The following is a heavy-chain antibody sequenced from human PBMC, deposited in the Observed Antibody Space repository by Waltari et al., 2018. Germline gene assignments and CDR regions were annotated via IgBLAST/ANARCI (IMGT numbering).Heavy chain of an antibody. CDR1: RFTFSSYA. CDR2: ISYDGSNK. J-gene: IGHJ4*02. CDR3: ARDRRGSGWYYFDY. Sequence: QVQLVESGGGVVQPGRSLRLSCAASRFTFSSYAMHWVRPASGKGLEWVAVISYDGSNKYYADSVKGRFTISRDNSKNTLYLQMNSLRAEDTAVYYCARDRRGSGWYYFDYWGQGTLVTVSS. D-gene: IGHD6-19*01. V-gene: IGHV3-30-3*01.